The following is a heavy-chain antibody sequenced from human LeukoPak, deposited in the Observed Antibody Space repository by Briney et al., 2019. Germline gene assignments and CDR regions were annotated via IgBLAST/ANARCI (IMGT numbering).Heavy chain of an antibody. CDR2: ISGSGGST. Sequence: GGSLRLSCAASGFTLSSYAMSWVRQAPGKGLEWVSAISGSGGSTYYADSVKGRFTISRDNSKNTLYLQMNSLRAEDTAVYYCAKPLAGLGYSFDYWGQGTLVTVSS. J-gene: IGHJ4*02. CDR3: AKPLAGLGYSFDY. V-gene: IGHV3-23*01. CDR1: GFTLSSYA. D-gene: IGHD3-22*01.